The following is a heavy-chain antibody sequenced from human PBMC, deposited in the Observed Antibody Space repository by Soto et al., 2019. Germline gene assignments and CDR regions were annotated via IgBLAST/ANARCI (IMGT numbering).Heavy chain of an antibody. V-gene: IGHV3-7*01. CDR3: ARNSTYDIYYYYYMDV. CDR2: IKQDGSEK. J-gene: IGHJ6*03. D-gene: IGHD4-4*01. Sequence: PGGSLRLSCAASGFTFSSYWMSWVRQAPGKGLEWVANIKQDGSEKYYVDSVKGRFTISRDNAKNSLYLQMNSLRAEDTAVYYCARNSTYDIYYYYYMDVWGKGTTVSAP. CDR1: GFTFSSYW.